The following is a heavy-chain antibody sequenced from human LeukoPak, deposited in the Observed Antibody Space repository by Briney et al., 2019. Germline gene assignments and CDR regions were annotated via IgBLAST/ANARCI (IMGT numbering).Heavy chain of an antibody. CDR3: AELGITMIGGV. CDR1: GFTFRTYA. D-gene: IGHD3-10*02. Sequence: GGSLRLSCAASGFTFRTYAMTWVRQAPGKGLEWVSGISGSGGSTSYADSVKGRFTISRDNAKNSLYLQMNSLRAEDTAVYYCAELGITMIGGVWGKGTTVTISS. V-gene: IGHV3-23*01. CDR2: ISGSGGST. J-gene: IGHJ6*04.